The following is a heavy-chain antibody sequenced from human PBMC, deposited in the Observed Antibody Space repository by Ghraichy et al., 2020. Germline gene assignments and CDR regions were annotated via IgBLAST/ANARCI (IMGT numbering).Heavy chain of an antibody. V-gene: IGHV3-30*03. CDR3: ARRFCSGGSCAGRDAFDF. Sequence: GGSLRLSCAVSGFTFSRYVIHWVRQAPGKGLEWVAVMSIDGNTIYYADSVKGRFTISRDNSKNTVYLQMNSLRVDDTAVYYCARRFCSGGSCAGRDAFDFWGQGTMVTVSS. CDR2: MSIDGNTI. D-gene: IGHD2-15*01. J-gene: IGHJ3*01. CDR1: GFTFSRYV.